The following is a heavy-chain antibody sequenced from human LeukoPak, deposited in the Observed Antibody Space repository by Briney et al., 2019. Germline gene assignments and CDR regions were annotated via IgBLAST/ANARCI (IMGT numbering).Heavy chain of an antibody. D-gene: IGHD3-10*01. V-gene: IGHV4-59*01. CDR3: AKDLEGPMIRGSPSDY. CDR2: IYYGGST. J-gene: IGHJ4*02. Sequence: SETLSLTCTVSGGSISSYYWSWIRQPPGKGLEWIGYIYYGGSTNYNPSLKSRVTISVDTSKNQFSLKLSSVTAADTAVYYCAKDLEGPMIRGSPSDYWGQGALVAVSS. CDR1: GGSISSYY.